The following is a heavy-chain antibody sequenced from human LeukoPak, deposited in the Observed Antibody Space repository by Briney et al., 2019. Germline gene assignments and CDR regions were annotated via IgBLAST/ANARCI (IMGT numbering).Heavy chain of an antibody. J-gene: IGHJ5*02. CDR1: GGTFSSYA. CDR3: AGYDSSGYSTGWFDP. D-gene: IGHD3-22*01. CDR2: IIPIFGTA. Sequence: GASLKVSCKASGGTFSSYAISWVRQAPGQGLEWMGGIIPIFGTANYAQKFQGRVTITADKSTSTAYMELSSLRSEHTAVYYCAGYDSSGYSTGWFDPWSQGTLVTV. V-gene: IGHV1-69*06.